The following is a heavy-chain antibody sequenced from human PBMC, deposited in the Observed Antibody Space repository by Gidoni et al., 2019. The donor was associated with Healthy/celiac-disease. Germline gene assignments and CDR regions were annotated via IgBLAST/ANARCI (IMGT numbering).Heavy chain of an antibody. J-gene: IGHJ4*02. CDR1: GGSISSGGYS. V-gene: IGHV4-30-2*01. CDR3: ARYTVTTGDFDY. D-gene: IGHD4-17*01. CDR2: IYHSGST. Sequence: LQLQESGSGLVKPSQTLSLPCAVSGGSISSGGYSWSWIRQPPGKGLEWIGYIYHSGSTYYNPSLKSRVTISVDRSKNQFSLKLSSVTAADTAVYYCARYTVTTGDFDYWGQGTLVTVSS.